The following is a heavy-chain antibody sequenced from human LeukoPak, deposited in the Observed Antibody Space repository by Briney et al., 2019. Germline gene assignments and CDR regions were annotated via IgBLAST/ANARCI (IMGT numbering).Heavy chain of an antibody. J-gene: IGHJ4*02. Sequence: SETLSLTCTVSGGSISSSSYYWGWIRQPPGKGLEWIGSIYYSGSTYYNPSLKSRVTISVDTSKNQFSLKLSSVTAADTAVYYCARLADGYIPRPDYWGQGTLVTVSS. CDR3: ARLADGYIPRPDY. CDR2: IYYSGST. D-gene: IGHD5-24*01. V-gene: IGHV4-39*01. CDR1: GGSISSSSYY.